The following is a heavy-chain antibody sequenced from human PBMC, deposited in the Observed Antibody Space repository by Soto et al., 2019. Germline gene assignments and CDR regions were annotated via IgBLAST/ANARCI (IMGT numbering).Heavy chain of an antibody. CDR3: VRDHFEGGDGGPYDAFDI. D-gene: IGHD2-21*01. CDR1: GVSLSSSPHA. CDR2: IYQTGEP. V-gene: IGHV4-30-2*01. J-gene: IGHJ3*02. Sequence: QLQLQESGSGLVEPSQTLSLTCAVSGVSLSSSPHAWNWIRQPPGKGLEWIAKIYQTGEPLYNPSLQSRVTISMDTSKNQFSVRLSSVTAADTAMYYCVRDHFEGGDGGPYDAFDIWGRGTMVIVSS.